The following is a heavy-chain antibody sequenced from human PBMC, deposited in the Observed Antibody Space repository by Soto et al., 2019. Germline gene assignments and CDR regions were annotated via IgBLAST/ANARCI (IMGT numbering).Heavy chain of an antibody. CDR2: IIPNLGTT. CDR1: GGSFSNFV. J-gene: IGHJ4*02. D-gene: IGHD5-12*01. CDR3: GRDVGGEATIRH. V-gene: IGHV1-69*01. Sequence: QVQLVQSGAEVKKPGSSVKVSCKASGGSFSNFVISWVRQAPGQGLEWMGGIIPNLGTTNYAQKFQGKVTMTADETKRKALLPLSGLTSVDTSVYYCGRDVGGEATIRHWGQGTLVTVSS.